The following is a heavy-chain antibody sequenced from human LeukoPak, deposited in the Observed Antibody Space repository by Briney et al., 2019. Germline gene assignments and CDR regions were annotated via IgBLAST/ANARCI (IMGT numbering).Heavy chain of an antibody. CDR1: GYTFTSYY. Sequence: GASVKVSCKASGYTFTSYYMHWVRQAPGQGLEWMGGIIPIFGTANYAQKFQGGVTITADESTSTAYMELSSLRSEDTAVYYCARDPPGDRIAVAGTLTYWGQGTLVTVSS. CDR2: IIPIFGTA. D-gene: IGHD6-19*01. J-gene: IGHJ4*02. CDR3: ARDPPGDRIAVAGTLTY. V-gene: IGHV1-69*13.